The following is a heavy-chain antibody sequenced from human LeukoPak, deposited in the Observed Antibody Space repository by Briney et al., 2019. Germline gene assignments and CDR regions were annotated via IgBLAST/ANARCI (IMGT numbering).Heavy chain of an antibody. J-gene: IGHJ4*02. Sequence: SETLSLTCPLYGGSISNYFWSWIRQPPGKGLEWVAYIYDSGTSNYNPSLKSRVTISVDTSKNQFSLSLSSVTAADTAVYYCARSNGWYSFDYWGQGTLVTVSS. CDR3: ARSNGWYSFDY. V-gene: IGHV4-59*01. CDR2: IYDSGTS. D-gene: IGHD6-19*01. CDR1: GGSISNYF.